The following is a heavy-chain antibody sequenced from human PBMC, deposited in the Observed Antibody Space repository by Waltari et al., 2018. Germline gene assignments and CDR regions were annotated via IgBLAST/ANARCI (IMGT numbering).Heavy chain of an antibody. D-gene: IGHD3-22*01. CDR1: GYSISSGYY. CDR3: ARQEWDYYDSLNAFDI. Sequence: QVQLQESGPGLVKPSETLSLTCAVSGYSISSGYYWGWIRQPPGKGLEWIGSIYHSGNTYYNPSLKSRVTISVDTSKNQFSLKLSSVTAADTAVYYCARQEWDYYDSLNAFDIWGQGTMVTVSS. CDR2: IYHSGNT. J-gene: IGHJ3*02. V-gene: IGHV4-38-2*01.